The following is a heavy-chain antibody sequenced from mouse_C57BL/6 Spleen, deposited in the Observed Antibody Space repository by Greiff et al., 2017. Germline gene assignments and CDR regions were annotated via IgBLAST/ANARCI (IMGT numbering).Heavy chain of an antibody. J-gene: IGHJ1*03. CDR2: ICPGSGNT. V-gene: IGHV1-76*01. Sequence: VQLQQSGAELVRPGASVKLSCKASGYTFTDYYINWVKQRPGQGLEWIAKICPGSGNTYSNEKFKGKDTLTAEKSSSTAYMQLSSLTSEDSAVYFCAANYYGTRGYFDVWGTGTTVTVSS. CDR1: GYTFTDYY. D-gene: IGHD1-1*01. CDR3: AANYYGTRGYFDV.